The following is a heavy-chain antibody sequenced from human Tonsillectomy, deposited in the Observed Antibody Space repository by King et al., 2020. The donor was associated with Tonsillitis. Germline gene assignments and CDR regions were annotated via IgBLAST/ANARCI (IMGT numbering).Heavy chain of an antibody. V-gene: IGHV3-30*18. CDR1: GFTFSGFG. Sequence: VQLVESGGGVVQPGRSLRLSCAASGFTFSGFGMYWVRQAPGRGLEGMSFISFDGSITEYANSVKGRFTISRDSYNNTLYLQMESLRAEDTAVYYCAKGLYYYGSGTYYRRRDAFDIWGQGTMVTVAS. CDR3: AKGLYYYGSGTYYRRRDAFDI. J-gene: IGHJ3*02. D-gene: IGHD3-10*01. CDR2: ISFDGSIT.